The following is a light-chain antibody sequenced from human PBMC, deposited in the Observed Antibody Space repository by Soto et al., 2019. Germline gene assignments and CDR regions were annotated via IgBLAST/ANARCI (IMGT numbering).Light chain of an antibody. J-gene: IGLJ2*01. CDR3: SSFAGAPVI. Sequence: QSALTQPPSASGSPGQSVTISCTGTSSDVGGYNYVSWYRQHPGKAPKIIIFEVTKRPSGVPDRFSGSKSGNTASLTVSGLQVEDEADYYCSSFAGAPVIFGGGTKLTVL. V-gene: IGLV2-8*01. CDR1: SSDVGGYNY. CDR2: EVT.